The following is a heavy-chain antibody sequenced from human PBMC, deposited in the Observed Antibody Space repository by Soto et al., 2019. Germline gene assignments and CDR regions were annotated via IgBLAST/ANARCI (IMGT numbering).Heavy chain of an antibody. CDR3: AADSSGYDYIYYYYYDMDV. V-gene: IGHV1-58*01. CDR1: GFTFTTSA. CDR2: IVVGSGHT. Sequence: SVKVSCKASGFTFTTSAVQWVRQARGQRKERIGWIVVGSGHTNYAQTFQERVTITRDMSTSTAYMELSSLRPEDTAVYYCAADSSGYDYIYYYYYDMDVWGQGTTVTVSS. D-gene: IGHD5-12*01. J-gene: IGHJ6*02.